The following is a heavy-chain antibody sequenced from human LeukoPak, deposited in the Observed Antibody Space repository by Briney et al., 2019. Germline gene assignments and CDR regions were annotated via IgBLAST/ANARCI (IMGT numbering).Heavy chain of an antibody. CDR2: INPSGGST. D-gene: IGHD2-8*01. V-gene: IGHV1-46*01. CDR3: AREDVVLVDAVRYYYYGMDV. J-gene: IGHJ6*02. CDR1: GYNFISYY. Sequence: ASVKVSCKASGYNFISYYMHWVRQAPGQGLEWMGIINPSGGSTSHAQKFQDRVTMTRDTSTSTVYMELSSLKSEDTAVYYCAREDVVLVDAVRYYYYGMDVWGQGTTVTVSS.